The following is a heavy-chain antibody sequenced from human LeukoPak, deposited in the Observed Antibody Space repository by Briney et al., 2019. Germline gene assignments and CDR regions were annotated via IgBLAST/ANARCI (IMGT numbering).Heavy chain of an antibody. CDR3: ARDVKTTTGAFDI. CDR1: GFTFSDYY. J-gene: IGHJ3*02. Sequence: GGSLRLSCAASGFTFSDYYMSWIRQAPGKGLEWVSYIISSSSYTNYADSVKGRLTIYRDNAKNSLYLQMNSLRAEDTAVYYCARDVKTTTGAFDIWGQGTKVTVSS. V-gene: IGHV3-11*06. D-gene: IGHD1-26*01. CDR2: IISSSSYT.